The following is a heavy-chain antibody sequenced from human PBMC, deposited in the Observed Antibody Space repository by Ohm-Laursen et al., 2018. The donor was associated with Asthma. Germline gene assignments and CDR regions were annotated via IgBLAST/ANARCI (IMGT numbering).Heavy chain of an antibody. Sequence: SLRLSCTASGLTINRYGLHWVRRAPGKGLEWVAFISYDENKKYYADSVKGRFTISRDNSKNTLYLQMNSLRPDDTAVYHCAKDDSSAWTHFDYWGQGTLVTVSS. CDR1: GLTINRYG. D-gene: IGHD6-19*01. CDR3: AKDDSSAWTHFDY. J-gene: IGHJ4*02. V-gene: IGHV3-30*18. CDR2: ISYDENKK.